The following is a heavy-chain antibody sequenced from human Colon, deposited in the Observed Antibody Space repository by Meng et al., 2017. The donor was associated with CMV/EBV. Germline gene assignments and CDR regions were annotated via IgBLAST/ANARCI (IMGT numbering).Heavy chain of an antibody. V-gene: IGHV3-66*01. CDR2: MYDNDST. J-gene: IGHJ4*02. D-gene: IGHD3-16*01. CDR3: ARAGGRNFPRIFDS. Sequence: QQVQFGGGWGQAGGSLRLSCAASGVTVSTSYMYWVRQAPGKGLEWVSIMYDNDSTYYTDTVDDRFTSSRDISENTVYLQVNSLRAEDTAVYYCARAGGRNFPRIFDSWGQGTLVTVSS. CDR1: GVTVSTSY.